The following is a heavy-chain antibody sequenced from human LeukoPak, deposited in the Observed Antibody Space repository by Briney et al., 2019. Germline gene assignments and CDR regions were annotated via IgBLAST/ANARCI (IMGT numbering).Heavy chain of an antibody. D-gene: IGHD5-24*01. J-gene: IGHJ4*02. V-gene: IGHV3-30*14. CDR3: ARSRDGYSPIDY. Sequence: PGRSLRLSCAASGFTFSTYAMHWVRQGPGKGLEWVAVISYDGSNKYYADSVKGRFTISRDNSKSTLFLQMNSLRAEDTAVYYCARSRDGYSPIDYWGQGTLVPVSS. CDR2: ISYDGSNK. CDR1: GFTFSTYA.